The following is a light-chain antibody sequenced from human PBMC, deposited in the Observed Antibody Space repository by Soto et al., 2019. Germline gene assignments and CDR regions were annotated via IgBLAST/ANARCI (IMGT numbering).Light chain of an antibody. Sequence: DIQMTQSPSSLSASVGDRVTITCRASQSISSYLNWYQQKPGKDPKLLIYAASSLQSGVPSRFSGSGSGTDFTLTISSLQHEDFATYYCQQSYSTPFTFGPGTKVDIK. CDR1: QSISSY. V-gene: IGKV1-39*01. J-gene: IGKJ3*01. CDR3: QQSYSTPFT. CDR2: AAS.